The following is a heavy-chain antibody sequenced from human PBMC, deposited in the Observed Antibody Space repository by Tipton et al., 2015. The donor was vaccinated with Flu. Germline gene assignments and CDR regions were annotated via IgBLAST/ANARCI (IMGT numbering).Heavy chain of an antibody. D-gene: IGHD4-11*01. CDR2: IGGSGYST. Sequence: SLRLSCAVSGFTINRYGMSWVRQFPGKGLEWVATIGGSGYSTYFADSVKGRFTISRDIFTNTLYLQMNSLRAGDTAVYFCVRRDYSNYVSDPKNWFDSWGQGTLVTVSS. J-gene: IGHJ5*01. CDR1: GFTINRYG. V-gene: IGHV3-23*01. CDR3: VRRDYSNYVSDPKNWFDS.